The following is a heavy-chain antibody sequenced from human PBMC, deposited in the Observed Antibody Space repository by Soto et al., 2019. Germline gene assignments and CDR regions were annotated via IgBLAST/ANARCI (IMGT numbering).Heavy chain of an antibody. V-gene: IGHV1-69*01. CDR2: IIPIFGTA. Sequence: QVQLVQSGAEVKKPGSSVKVSCKASGGTFSSYAISWVRQAPGQGLEWMGGIIPIFGTANYAQKFQGRVTIPGGQSQGTAYMEVGRRGSGDTAGYYWGGRGSRNWNYGGGDYWGQGTLVTVSS. D-gene: IGHD1-7*01. J-gene: IGHJ4*02. CDR1: GGTFSSYA. CDR3: GGRGSRNWNYGGGDY.